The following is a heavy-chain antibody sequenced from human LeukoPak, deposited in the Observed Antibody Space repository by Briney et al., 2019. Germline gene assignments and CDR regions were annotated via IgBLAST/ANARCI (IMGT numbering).Heavy chain of an antibody. V-gene: IGHV3-74*01. CDR2: IKSDGSST. D-gene: IGHD3-10*01. CDR1: GFTFSSYW. J-gene: IGHJ4*02. Sequence: GGSLRLSCAASGFTFSSYWMHWVRQAPGKGLVWVSSIKSDGSSTSYADSVKGRLTISRDNARNTLYLQMNSLRTEDTAVYYCAKAEGPYYYGSGSYSCFGYWGQGTLVTVSS. CDR3: AKAEGPYYYGSGSYSCFGY.